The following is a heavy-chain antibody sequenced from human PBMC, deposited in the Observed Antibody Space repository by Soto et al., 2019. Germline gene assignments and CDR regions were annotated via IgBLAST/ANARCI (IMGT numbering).Heavy chain of an antibody. J-gene: IGHJ6*02. D-gene: IGHD3-3*01. V-gene: IGHV3-30-3*01. Sequence: GGSLRLSCAASGFTFSSYAMHWVRQAPGKGLEWVAVISYDGSNKYYADSVKGRFTISRDNSKNTLYLQMNSLRAEDTAVYYCARDTSPRDDFWSGYLVRSGYYYYYGMDVRGQGSTVTGSS. CDR1: GFTFSSYA. CDR3: ARDTSPRDDFWSGYLVRSGYYYYYGMDV. CDR2: ISYDGSNK.